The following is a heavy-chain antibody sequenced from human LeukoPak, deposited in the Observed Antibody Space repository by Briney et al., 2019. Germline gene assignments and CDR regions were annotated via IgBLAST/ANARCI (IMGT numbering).Heavy chain of an antibody. J-gene: IGHJ5*02. CDR3: ARSLMTTVPHWFDP. D-gene: IGHD4-17*01. CDR2: IYYGGST. CDR1: GGSISSYY. Sequence: SETLSLTCTVAGGSISSYYWGWIRQPPGKGLEWIGYIYYGGSTNYNPSLKSRVTISVDTSKNQFSLKLSSVTAADTAVYYCARSLMTTVPHWFDPWGQGTLVTVSS. V-gene: IGHV4-59*01.